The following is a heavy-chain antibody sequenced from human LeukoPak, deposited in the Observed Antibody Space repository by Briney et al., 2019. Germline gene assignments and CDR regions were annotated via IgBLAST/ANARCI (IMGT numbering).Heavy chain of an antibody. CDR3: AKDRNSSSWYWFDP. D-gene: IGHD6-13*01. CDR2: IYDSGST. CDR1: GGSVSSGSYC. J-gene: IGHJ5*02. V-gene: IGHV4-61*01. Sequence: SETLSLTCTVSGGSVSSGSYCWSWIRQPPGKGLEWIGYIYDSGSTNYNPSLKSRVTISVDTSKNQFSLKLSSVTAADTAVYYCAKDRNSSSWYWFDPWGQGTLVTVSS.